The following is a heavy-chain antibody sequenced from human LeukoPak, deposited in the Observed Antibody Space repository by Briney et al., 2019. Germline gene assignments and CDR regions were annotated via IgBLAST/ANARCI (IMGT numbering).Heavy chain of an antibody. CDR3: ARHESRNWNYVYYYYMDV. D-gene: IGHD1-7*01. V-gene: IGHV4-39*01. J-gene: IGHJ6*03. CDR2: IYYSGST. CDR1: GGSISSSSYY. Sequence: SETLSLTCTVSGGSISSSSYYWGWIRQPPGKGLEWIGSIYYSGSTYYNPSLKSRVTISVDTSKNQFSLKLSSVTAADTAVYYCARHESRNWNYVYYYYMDVWGKGTTVTVSS.